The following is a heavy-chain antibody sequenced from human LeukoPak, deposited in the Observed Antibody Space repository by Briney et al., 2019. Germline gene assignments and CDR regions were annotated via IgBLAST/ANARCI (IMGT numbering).Heavy chain of an antibody. Sequence: GGSLRLSCTASGFTFSSYDMHWVCQPTGEGLEWVSGIGKAGDTYYLGSVKGRFTISRENAKNSLYLQMNSLRVGDTAVYYCVRGDVGFDPWGQGTLVTVSS. D-gene: IGHD2-21*01. CDR2: IGKAGDT. CDR1: GFTFSSYD. V-gene: IGHV3-13*01. J-gene: IGHJ5*02. CDR3: VRGDVGFDP.